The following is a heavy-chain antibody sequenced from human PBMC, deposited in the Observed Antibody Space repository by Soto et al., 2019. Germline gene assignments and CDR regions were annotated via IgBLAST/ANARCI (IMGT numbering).Heavy chain of an antibody. J-gene: IGHJ3*02. CDR1: GYSFTSYW. CDR3: ARPHYYDSSGYYPNDAFDI. CDR2: IYPGDSDT. D-gene: IGHD3-22*01. V-gene: IGHV5-51*01. Sequence: GESLKISCKGSGYSFTSYWIGWVRQMPGKGLEWMGIIYPGDSDTRYSPSFQGQVTISADKSISTAYLQWSSLKASDTAMYYCARPHYYDSSGYYPNDAFDIWGQGTMVTVSS.